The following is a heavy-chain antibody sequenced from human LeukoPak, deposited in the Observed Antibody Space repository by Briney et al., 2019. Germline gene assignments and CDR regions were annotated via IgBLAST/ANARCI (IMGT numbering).Heavy chain of an antibody. V-gene: IGHV4-39*07. CDR2: IYYSGST. CDR1: GGSISSSSYY. CDR3: ARDERSGDY. J-gene: IGHJ4*02. D-gene: IGHD1-1*01. Sequence: PSETLSLTCTASGGSISSSSYYWGWIRQPPGKGLEWIGSIYYSGSTYYNPSLKSRVTISVDTSKNQFSLKLSSVTAADTAVYYCARDERSGDYWGQGTLVTVSS.